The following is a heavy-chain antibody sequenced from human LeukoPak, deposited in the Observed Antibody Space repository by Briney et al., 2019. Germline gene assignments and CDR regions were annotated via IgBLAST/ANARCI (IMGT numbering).Heavy chain of an antibody. CDR2: INPNSGGT. CDR3: ARGYGSGTHYRSFDY. D-gene: IGHD3-10*01. Sequence: GASVKVSCTASGYTFTGHYLHWVRQAPGQGLEWMGWINPNSGGTNYAQKLQGRVTMTTDTSTSTAYMELRSLRSDDTAVYYCARGYGSGTHYRSFDYWGQGTLVTVSS. V-gene: IGHV1-2*02. CDR1: GYTFTGHY. J-gene: IGHJ4*02.